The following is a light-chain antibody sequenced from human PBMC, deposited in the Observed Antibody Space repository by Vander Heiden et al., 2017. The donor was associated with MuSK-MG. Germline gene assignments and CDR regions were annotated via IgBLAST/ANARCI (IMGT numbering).Light chain of an antibody. J-gene: IGKJ3*01. CDR1: QSVSSY. CDR3: QQRSNWPPGVT. V-gene: IGKV3-11*01. CDR2: DAS. Sequence: EIVLTQSPATLSLSPGERATLSCRASQSVSSYLAWYQQKPGQAPRLLIYDASNRATGIPARFSGTASRTDFTLTISSLEPEDFAVYYCQQRSNWPPGVTFGPGTKVDIK.